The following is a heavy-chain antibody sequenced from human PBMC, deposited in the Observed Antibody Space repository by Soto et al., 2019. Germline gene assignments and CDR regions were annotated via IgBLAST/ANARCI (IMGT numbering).Heavy chain of an antibody. D-gene: IGHD4-17*01. CDR1: GGSFSGYY. V-gene: IGHV4-34*01. J-gene: IGHJ4*02. Sequence: SETLSLTCAVYGGSFSGYYWSWIRQPPGKGLEWIGEINHSGSTNYNPSLKSRVTISVDTSKNQFSLKLSSVNAADTAVYYCARFGYGDYYPDYWGQGTLVTVSS. CDR2: INHSGST. CDR3: ARFGYGDYYPDY.